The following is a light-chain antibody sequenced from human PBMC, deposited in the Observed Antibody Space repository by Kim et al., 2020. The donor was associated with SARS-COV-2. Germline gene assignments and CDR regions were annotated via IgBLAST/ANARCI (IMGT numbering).Light chain of an antibody. Sequence: AVSPEERATLSCRASQSVSSNLAWYQQIPGQAPRLLIYGASTRATGIPARFSGSGSGTEFTLTISSLQSEDFAVYYCQQYNSWLSFGQGTKVDIK. CDR3: QQYNSWLS. V-gene: IGKV3-15*01. J-gene: IGKJ1*01. CDR2: GAS. CDR1: QSVSSN.